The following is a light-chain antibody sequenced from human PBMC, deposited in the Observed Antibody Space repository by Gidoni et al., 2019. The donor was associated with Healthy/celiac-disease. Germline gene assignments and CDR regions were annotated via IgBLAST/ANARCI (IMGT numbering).Light chain of an antibody. J-gene: IGKJ1*01. V-gene: IGKV1-6*01. CDR3: LLDYNFPLT. CDR2: AAS. CDR1: QDIRND. Sequence: ASQMTQYPSSLSASVGDRVTITCGASQDIRNDFGWYQQKPGKDPKLLIYAASSLQGGVPSRFSGSGSGTDFTLTISSLQPEDFATSSCLLDYNFPLTFGQGTKVEIK.